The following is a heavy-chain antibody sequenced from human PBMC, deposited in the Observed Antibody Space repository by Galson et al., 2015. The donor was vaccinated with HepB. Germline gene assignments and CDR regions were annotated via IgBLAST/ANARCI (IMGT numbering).Heavy chain of an antibody. CDR2: IAISGDP. V-gene: IGHV3-13*05. Sequence: SLRLSCAASGFTFSTYDMHWVRQTAGRGLEWVSTIAISGDPYYPGSVQGRFTISRDNAKNSLYLQMNSLRAGDTAVYYCAREVAAAGSRGYYYYFDVWGKGTTVTVSS. D-gene: IGHD6-25*01. CDR3: AREVAAAGSRGYYYYFDV. CDR1: GFTFSTYD. J-gene: IGHJ6*03.